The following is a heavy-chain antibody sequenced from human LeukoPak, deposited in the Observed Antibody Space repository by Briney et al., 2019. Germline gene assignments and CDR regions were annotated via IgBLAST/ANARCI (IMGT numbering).Heavy chain of an antibody. V-gene: IGHV3-23*01. CDR3: AREVRYCSSTSCPGHYYYYYMDV. D-gene: IGHD2-2*01. J-gene: IGHJ6*03. Sequence: GGSLRLSCAAPGFTFSSYAMSWVRQAPGKGLEWVSAISGSGGSTYYADSVKGRFTISRDNSKNTLYLQMNSLRAEDTAVYYCAREVRYCSSTSCPGHYYYYYMDVWGKGTTVTVSS. CDR1: GFTFSSYA. CDR2: ISGSGGST.